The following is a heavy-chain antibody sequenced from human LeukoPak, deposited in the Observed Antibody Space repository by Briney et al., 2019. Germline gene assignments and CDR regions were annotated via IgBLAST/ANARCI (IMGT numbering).Heavy chain of an antibody. CDR1: GYSFTNYW. V-gene: IGHV5-51*01. D-gene: IGHD3-3*01. CDR2: IYPADSDT. Sequence: GESLKISCKGSGYSFTNYWIGWVRQMPGKGLEWMGIIYPADSDTRYSPSFQGQVTISADKSITTAYLQWSSLKASDSAMYYCARGRTLRFLEWRENDVYYFDYWGQGTLVTVSS. J-gene: IGHJ4*02. CDR3: ARGRTLRFLEWRENDVYYFDY.